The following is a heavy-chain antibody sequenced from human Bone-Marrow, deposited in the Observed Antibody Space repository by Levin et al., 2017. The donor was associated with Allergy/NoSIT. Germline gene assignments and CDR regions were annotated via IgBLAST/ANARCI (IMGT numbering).Heavy chain of an antibody. CDR3: AKDREAFNYYYYYYMDV. D-gene: IGHD1-26*01. CDR1: GFTFSSYA. J-gene: IGHJ6*03. CDR2: ISGSGGST. V-gene: IGHV3-23*01. Sequence: GESLKISCAASGFTFSSYAMSWVRQAPGKGLEWVSAISGSGGSTYYADSVKGRFTISRDNSKNTLYLQMNSLRAEDTAVYYCAKDREAFNYYYYYYMDVWGKGTTVTVSS.